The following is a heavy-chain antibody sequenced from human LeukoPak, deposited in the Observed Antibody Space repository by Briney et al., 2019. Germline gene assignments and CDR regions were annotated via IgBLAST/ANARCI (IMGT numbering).Heavy chain of an antibody. D-gene: IGHD4-11*01. CDR3: ARDLLPDYSNYVFDY. CDR1: GYTFTGYY. J-gene: IGHJ4*02. V-gene: IGHV1-2*02. CDR2: INPNSGGT. Sequence: ASVKVSCKASGYTFTGYYMHWVRQAPGQGLEWMGWINPNSGGTNYAQEFQGRVTMTRDTSISTAYMELSRLRSDDTAVYYCARDLLPDYSNYVFDYWGQGTLVTVSS.